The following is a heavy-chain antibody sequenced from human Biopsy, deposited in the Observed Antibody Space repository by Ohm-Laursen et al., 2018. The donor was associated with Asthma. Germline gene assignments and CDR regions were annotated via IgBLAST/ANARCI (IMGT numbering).Heavy chain of an antibody. CDR1: GYTFTDYY. J-gene: IGHJ4*02. CDR3: ARSPYASDYPFNS. Sequence: SVKVSCKDYGYTFTDYYVMWLRQAPGQGLEWMGRINPVSGSTNFAQKIQGRLTMTRDRSIGTAYMELRRLTSADTAMYYCARSPYASDYPFNSWGQGTLLTVSS. CDR2: INPVSGST. V-gene: IGHV1-2*06. D-gene: IGHD4-17*01.